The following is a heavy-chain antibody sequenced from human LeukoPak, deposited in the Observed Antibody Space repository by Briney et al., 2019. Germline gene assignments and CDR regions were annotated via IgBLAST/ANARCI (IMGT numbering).Heavy chain of an antibody. V-gene: IGHV3-30*18. CDR2: ISYDGSNK. J-gene: IGHJ3*02. Sequence: GGSLRLSCAASGFTFSSYGMHWVRQAPGKGLEWVAVISYDGSNKYYADSVKGRFTISRDNSKNTLYLQMNSLRAEVTAVYYCAKDRGGYCSGGSCYWDAFDIWGQGTMVTVSS. D-gene: IGHD2-15*01. CDR3: AKDRGGYCSGGSCYWDAFDI. CDR1: GFTFSSYG.